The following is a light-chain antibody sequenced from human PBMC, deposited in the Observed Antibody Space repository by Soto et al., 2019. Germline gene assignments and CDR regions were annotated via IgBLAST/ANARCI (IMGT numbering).Light chain of an antibody. CDR2: EGD. CDR1: SSDVGTSKL. CDR3: CSYPGYGSVK. V-gene: IGLV2-23*01. Sequence: QSPLTQPAAVSGSLGQSITIPRTGTSSDVGTSKLISWYKQHPRQAPKLIIHEGDKRPSGVSTRFSGSLSGNTASLTISGLPGDDEAEYYCCSYPGYGSVKVGGGT. J-gene: IGLJ2*01.